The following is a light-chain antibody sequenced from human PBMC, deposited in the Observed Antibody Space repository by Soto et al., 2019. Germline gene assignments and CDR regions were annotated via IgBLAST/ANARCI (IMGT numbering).Light chain of an antibody. CDR1: ISDVGSYNY. J-gene: IGLJ1*01. Sequence: QSVLTQPASVSGSPGQSSTISCTGTISDVGSYNYVSWYQQYPGKALKLMIYDVSTRPSGVSDRFSGSKSGNTASLTISGLRAEDEADYYCGSYTTSSNYVFGTGTKVTVL. CDR3: GSYTTSSNYV. V-gene: IGLV2-14*03. CDR2: DVS.